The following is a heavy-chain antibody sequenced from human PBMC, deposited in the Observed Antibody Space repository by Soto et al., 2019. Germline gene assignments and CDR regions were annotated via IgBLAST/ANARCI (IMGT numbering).Heavy chain of an antibody. Sequence: GASVKVSCKASGYTFTSYGISWVRQATGQGLEWMGWISAYNGNTNYAQKLQGRVTMTTDTSTSTAYMELRSLRSDDTAVYYCAREPVPTYYYDSSGEGGDAFDIWGQGTMVTVSS. CDR2: ISAYNGNT. CDR1: GYTFTSYG. D-gene: IGHD3-22*01. CDR3: AREPVPTYYYDSSGEGGDAFDI. V-gene: IGHV1-18*04. J-gene: IGHJ3*02.